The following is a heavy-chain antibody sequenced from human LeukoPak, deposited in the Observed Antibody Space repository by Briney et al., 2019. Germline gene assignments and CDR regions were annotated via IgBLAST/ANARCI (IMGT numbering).Heavy chain of an antibody. CDR2: IYHSGST. CDR3: ARDRSYYESSGYYPTFDY. V-gene: IGHV4-38-2*02. J-gene: IGHJ4*02. D-gene: IGHD3-22*01. Sequence: SETLSLTCTVSGYSISSGYYWGWIRQPPGKGLEWIGSIYHSGSTYYNPSLKSRVTISVDTSKNQFSLKLSSVTAADTAVYYCARDRSYYESSGYYPTFDYWGQGTLVTVSS. CDR1: GYSISSGYY.